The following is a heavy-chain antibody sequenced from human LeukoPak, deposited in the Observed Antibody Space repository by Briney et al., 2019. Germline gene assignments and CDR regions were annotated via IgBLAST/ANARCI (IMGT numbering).Heavy chain of an antibody. D-gene: IGHD3-22*01. J-gene: IGHJ5*02. V-gene: IGHV4-39*01. CDR3: ARSSGYYLNWFGP. CDR1: GDSITSSTYY. Sequence: SETLSLTCTVSGDSITSSTYYWGWIRQPPGKGLEWIGSMYYTGTRYYNPSLKSRLTISVDTSKNQFSLKLSSVTAADTAIYYCARSSGYYLNWFGPWGQGTLVTVSS. CDR2: MYYTGTR.